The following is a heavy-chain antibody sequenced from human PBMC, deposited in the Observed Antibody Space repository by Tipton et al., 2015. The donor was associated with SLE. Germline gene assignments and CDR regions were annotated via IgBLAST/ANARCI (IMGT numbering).Heavy chain of an antibody. V-gene: IGHV3-30-3*01. D-gene: IGHD3-22*01. CDR3: ARDRDDSSGYYLXYFXY. CDR1: GFTFSSYA. Sequence: SLRLSCAASGFTFSSYAMHWVXQAPGKXLEXVXXISYDGXNKYYADSVKGRFTISRDNSKNTLYLQMNSLRAEDTAVYYCARDRDDSSGYYLXYFXYWGQGTLVTVSS. J-gene: IGHJ4*02. CDR2: ISYDGXNK.